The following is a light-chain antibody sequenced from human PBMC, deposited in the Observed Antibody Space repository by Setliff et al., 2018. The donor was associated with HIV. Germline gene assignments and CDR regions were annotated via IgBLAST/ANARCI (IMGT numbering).Light chain of an antibody. CDR2: EVS. CDR3: CSWAGSSTYV. V-gene: IGLV2-23*02. Sequence: QSALTQPASVSGSPGQSITISCTGTSSDVGSYNLVSWYQQHPGRAPKLMIYEVSKRPSGVSNRFSGSKSGNTASLTISGLQAEDEADYYCCSWAGSSTYVFGTGTKVTVL. J-gene: IGLJ1*01. CDR1: SSDVGSYNL.